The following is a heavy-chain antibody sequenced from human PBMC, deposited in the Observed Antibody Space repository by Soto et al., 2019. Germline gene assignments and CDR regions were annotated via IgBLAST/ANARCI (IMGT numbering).Heavy chain of an antibody. CDR1: GFIFSRSA. Sequence: GGSLRLSCAASGFIFSRSAMNWVRQAPGKGLEWVSSISSSSSYIYYADSVKGRLTISRDNAKKSLYLQMNSLRAEDTDVYYCARINRGWRPLLPYPFVYWGQGALVNVSS. V-gene: IGHV3-21*03. J-gene: IGHJ4*02. CDR2: ISSSSSYI. CDR3: ARINRGWRPLLPYPFVY. D-gene: IGHD2-15*01.